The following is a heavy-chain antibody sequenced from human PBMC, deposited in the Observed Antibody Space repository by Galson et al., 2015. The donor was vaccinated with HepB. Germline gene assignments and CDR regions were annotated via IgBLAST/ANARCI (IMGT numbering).Heavy chain of an antibody. CDR3: AKEDQEIRYFDWSPDFRYYYYGMDV. CDR2: ISYDGSNK. Sequence: SLRLSCAASGFTFSSYGMHWVRQAPGKGLEWVAVISYDGSNKYYADSVKGRFTISRDNSKNTLYLQMNSLRAEDTAVYYCAKEDQEIRYFDWSPDFRYYYYGMDVWGQGTTVTVSS. J-gene: IGHJ6*02. CDR1: GFTFSSYG. D-gene: IGHD3-9*01. V-gene: IGHV3-30*18.